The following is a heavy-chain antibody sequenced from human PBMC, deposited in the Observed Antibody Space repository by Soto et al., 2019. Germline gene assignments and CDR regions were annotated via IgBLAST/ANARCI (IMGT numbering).Heavy chain of an antibody. CDR3: AQRLRTSNGWGTFDY. CDR2: ICWDDDK. J-gene: IGHJ4*02. V-gene: IGHV2-5*02. CDR1: GFSFSTSGVA. D-gene: IGHD3-16*01. Sequence: QITLKESGPTLVKPTQTLTLSCTFSGFSFSTSGVAVGGIRQPPGKALEGVAFICWDDDKRYLPSLKSRLTITKDTSNNQVVLTMTNMDPVDTATYYCAQRLRTSNGWGTFDYWGQGIVVTVSS.